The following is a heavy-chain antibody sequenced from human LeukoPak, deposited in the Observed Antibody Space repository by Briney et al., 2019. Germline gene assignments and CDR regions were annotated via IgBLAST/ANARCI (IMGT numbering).Heavy chain of an antibody. Sequence: GGSLRLSCAASGFTFSSYSMNWVRQAPGKGLEWVSSISSSSSYIYYADSVKGRFTISRDNAKNSLYLQMDSLRAEDTAVYYCAREAGYSSSWYYFDYWGQGTLVTVSS. J-gene: IGHJ4*02. CDR3: AREAGYSSSWYYFDY. CDR2: ISSSSSYI. D-gene: IGHD6-13*01. V-gene: IGHV3-21*01. CDR1: GFTFSSYS.